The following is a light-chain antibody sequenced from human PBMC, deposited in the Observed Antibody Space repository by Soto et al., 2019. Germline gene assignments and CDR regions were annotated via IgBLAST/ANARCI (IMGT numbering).Light chain of an antibody. CDR1: QSVSRY. Sequence: EIVMTQSPATLSLSPGKRAALSCRASQSVSRYLAWYQQKPGQAPRLLIYDASNRATGIPARFSGSGSGTDFTLTISSLEPEDFAVYYCQQRSSWPITFGQGTRLEIK. CDR3: QQRSSWPIT. CDR2: DAS. J-gene: IGKJ5*01. V-gene: IGKV3-11*01.